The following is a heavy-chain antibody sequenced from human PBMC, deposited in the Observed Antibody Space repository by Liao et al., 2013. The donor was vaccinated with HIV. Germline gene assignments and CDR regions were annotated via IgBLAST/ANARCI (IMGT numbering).Heavy chain of an antibody. V-gene: IGHV4-39*07. J-gene: IGHJ3*02. CDR3: ARAVSSGYYHDAFDI. D-gene: IGHD3-22*01. Sequence: QVQLQESGPGLVKPSETLPLTCTVSGGSISSSSYYWGWIRQPPGKGLEWIGSMFYSGSTYYNPSLKSRVTISVDRSKNQFSLKLSSVTAADTAVYYCARAVSSGYYHDAFDIWGQGTMVTVSS. CDR2: MFYSGST. CDR1: GGSISSSSYY.